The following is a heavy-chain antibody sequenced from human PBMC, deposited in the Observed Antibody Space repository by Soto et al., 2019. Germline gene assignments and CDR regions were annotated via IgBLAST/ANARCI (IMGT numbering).Heavy chain of an antibody. CDR2: IDPSDSYT. J-gene: IGHJ3*02. V-gene: IGHV5-10-1*01. D-gene: IGHD6-19*01. Sequence: PGESLKISCKGSGYSFTSYWIGWVRQVPGKGLEWMGRIDPSDSYTNYSPSFQGHVTISADKSISTAYLQWSSLKASDTAMYYCASLLVSYSSGWYFAFDIWGQGTMVTVSS. CDR1: GYSFTSYW. CDR3: ASLLVSYSSGWYFAFDI.